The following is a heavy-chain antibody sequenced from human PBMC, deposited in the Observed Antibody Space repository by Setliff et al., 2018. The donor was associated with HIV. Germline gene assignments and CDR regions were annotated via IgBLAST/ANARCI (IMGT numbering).Heavy chain of an antibody. Sequence: ASVKVSCKASGGPFSSYSITWVRQAPGQGLEWMGRIIPMFSIPNYSQRFQGRVTITRDTSASTDYMELSSLRSEDTSVYYCARDCVLQWFSPDSYYGMDVWGQGTRVTASS. CDR1: GGPFSSYS. CDR3: ARDCVLQWFSPDSYYGMDV. J-gene: IGHJ6*02. D-gene: IGHD3-10*01. V-gene: IGHV1-69*04. CDR2: IIPMFSIP.